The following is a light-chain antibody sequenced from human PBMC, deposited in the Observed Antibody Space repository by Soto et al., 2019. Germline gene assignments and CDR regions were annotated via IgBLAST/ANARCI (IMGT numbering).Light chain of an antibody. J-gene: IGLJ2*01. CDR2: DVS. V-gene: IGLV2-14*01. CDR1: SSDVGGYNY. CDR3: SSYTSSSTYVV. Sequence: QSVLTQPASVSGSPGQSITISCTGTSSDVGGYNYVSWYQQHPGKAPKLMIYDVSNRPSGVSNRFSGSKSGNTASLTFSGLQAEDEAVYYCSSYTSSSTYVVFGGGTKLTVL.